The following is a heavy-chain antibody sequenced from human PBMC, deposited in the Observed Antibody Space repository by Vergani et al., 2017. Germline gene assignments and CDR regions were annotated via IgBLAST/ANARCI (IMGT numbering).Heavy chain of an antibody. D-gene: IGHD3-10*01. V-gene: IGHV4-39*01. CDR2: INYVGRT. CDR3: GRGRGDNWYFDL. CDR1: GGSINPSSSF. J-gene: IGHJ2*01. Sequence: QLQLQESGPGLVKPSETLSLICTVSGGSINPSSSFWGWIRQSPGKGLEWIGSINYVGRTYYIPSLQSRSTVFVDTSKNQFSLNLTAVTAADTAVYYCGRGRGDNWYFDLWGRGTLVTVSS.